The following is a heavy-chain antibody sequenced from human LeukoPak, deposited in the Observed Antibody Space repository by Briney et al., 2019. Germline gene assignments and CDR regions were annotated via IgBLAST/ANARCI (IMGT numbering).Heavy chain of an antibody. V-gene: IGHV3-9*03. J-gene: IGHJ3*02. CDR3: AKEEGSDLLGAFDI. D-gene: IGHD3-10*01. CDR2: ITWNSRVK. CDR1: GFTFDNFA. Sequence: GGSLRLSCAASGFTFDNFAMHWVRQAPGKGLEWVSGITWNSRVKTYTPSVKGRFTISRDNAKNSLDLQMSSLRAEDMALYYCAKEEGSDLLGAFDIWGQGTMVTVSS.